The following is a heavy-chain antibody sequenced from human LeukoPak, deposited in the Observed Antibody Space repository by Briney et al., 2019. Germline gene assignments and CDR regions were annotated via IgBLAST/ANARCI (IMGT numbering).Heavy chain of an antibody. J-gene: IGHJ4*02. CDR1: GFTVSSNY. Sequence: GGSLRLSCAASGFTVSSNYMSWVRQAPGKGLEWVSVIYSGGSTYYADSVKGRFTISRHNSKNTLYLQMNSLRAEDTAVYYCARVSREVVAATLFDYWGQGTLVTVSS. V-gene: IGHV3-53*04. CDR2: IYSGGST. D-gene: IGHD2-15*01. CDR3: ARVSREVVAATLFDY.